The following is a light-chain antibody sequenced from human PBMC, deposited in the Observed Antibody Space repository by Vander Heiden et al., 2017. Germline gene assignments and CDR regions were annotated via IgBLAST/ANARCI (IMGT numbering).Light chain of an antibody. CDR1: HSLLHCNGLNY. V-gene: IGKV2-28*01. CDR2: LGS. Sequence: DIAMSQSTLPQPVTPGEPVSSSCISSHSLLHCNGLNYWDWYLQKPGQSEQLLIFLGSNRASGVPDRISGSGSGKDFTLRISRVETEDVGVYYGMQSLQTPLTFGGGTKVEIK. J-gene: IGKJ4*01. CDR3: MQSLQTPLT.